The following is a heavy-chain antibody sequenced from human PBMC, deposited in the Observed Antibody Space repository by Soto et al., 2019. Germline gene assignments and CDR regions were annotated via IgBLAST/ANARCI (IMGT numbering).Heavy chain of an antibody. J-gene: IGHJ4*02. V-gene: IGHV3-21*01. Sequence: EVQLGESGGGLVKPGGSLRLSCAASGFTLSSYSMNWVLQAPGKGLEWVSSISSSSSYIYYADSVKGRFTISRDNAKHSLYLQMNSLRAEDTAVYYCAREHRFAYWGQGTLVTVSS. CDR1: GFTLSSYS. CDR3: AREHRFAY. CDR2: ISSSSSYI.